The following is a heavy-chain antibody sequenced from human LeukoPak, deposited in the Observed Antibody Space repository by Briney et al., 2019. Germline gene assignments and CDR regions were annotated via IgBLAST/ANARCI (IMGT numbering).Heavy chain of an antibody. CDR1: GFTVSNNY. J-gene: IGHJ4*02. V-gene: IGHV3-66*01. CDR2: IYTGGSI. D-gene: IGHD3-10*01. Sequence: GGSLRLSCAASGFTVSNNYMSWVRQAPGKGLEWVSVIYTGGSIYYADSVKGRFTISRDNSKNTVYLQMNSLRAEDTAVYYCTKGLWAGVSAARDWGQGTLVTVSS. CDR3: TKGLWAGVSAARD.